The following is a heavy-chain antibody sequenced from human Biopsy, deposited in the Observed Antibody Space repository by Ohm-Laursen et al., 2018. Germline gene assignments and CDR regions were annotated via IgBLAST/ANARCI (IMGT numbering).Heavy chain of an antibody. Sequence: SETLSLTCSVSGGDINNYYWSWIRQPAGKGLEWIGRIYSGGSTNYNPSLKSRVTMSVDTSKKLLSLRLRSVTAADTAMYYCASVVLGPTNDALDLWGQGTMVVVSS. D-gene: IGHD2-15*01. CDR3: ASVVLGPTNDALDL. V-gene: IGHV4-4*07. J-gene: IGHJ3*01. CDR2: IYSGGST. CDR1: GGDINNYY.